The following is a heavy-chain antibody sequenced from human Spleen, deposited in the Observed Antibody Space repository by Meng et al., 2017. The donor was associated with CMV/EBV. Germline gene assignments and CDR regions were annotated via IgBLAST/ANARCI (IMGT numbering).Heavy chain of an antibody. J-gene: IGHJ1*01. CDR1: GFPLSTSGLG. Sequence: ITLKASWXTRVEXXXPLTLTFXVSGFPLSTSGLGVGWIRQPPGTALEWIALIYGDDGKRYSPSLKSRLTITKDASKNHVVLTMINRDPAETATEYYSHSVLLWGPEYFHHWGQGTLVTVSS. CDR3: SHSVLLWGPEYFHH. D-gene: IGHD3-10*01. CDR2: IYGDDGK. V-gene: IGHV2-5*02.